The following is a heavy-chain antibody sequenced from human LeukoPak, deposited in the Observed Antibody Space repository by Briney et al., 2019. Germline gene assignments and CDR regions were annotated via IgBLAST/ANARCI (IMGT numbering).Heavy chain of an antibody. V-gene: IGHV3-49*03. CDR3: TTVFGYSSGWYFDAFDI. Sequence: GGSLRLSCTASGFTFGDYAMSWFRQAPGKGLEWVGFIRSKAYGGTTEYATSVKGRFTISRDDSKSIAYLQMNSLKTEDTAVYYCTTVFGYSSGWYFDAFDIWGQGTMVTVSS. CDR1: GFTFGDYA. D-gene: IGHD6-19*01. CDR2: IRSKAYGGTT. J-gene: IGHJ3*02.